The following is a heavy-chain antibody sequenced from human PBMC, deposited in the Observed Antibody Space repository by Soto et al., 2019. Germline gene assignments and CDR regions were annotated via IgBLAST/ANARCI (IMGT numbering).Heavy chain of an antibody. J-gene: IGHJ6*03. CDR3: ARGYSSSSLSDNYYYMDV. D-gene: IGHD6-6*01. Sequence: GGPLRLSCAASGFTLCSYAMHWVRQAPGKGLEWVTVISYDGSNKYYADSVKGRFTISRDNSKNTLYLQMNSLRAEDTAVYYCARGYSSSSLSDNYYYMDVWGKGTTVTVSS. CDR2: ISYDGSNK. V-gene: IGHV3-30*07. CDR1: GFTLCSYA.